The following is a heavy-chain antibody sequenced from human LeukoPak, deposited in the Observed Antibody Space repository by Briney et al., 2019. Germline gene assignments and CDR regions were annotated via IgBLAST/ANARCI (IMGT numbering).Heavy chain of an antibody. Sequence: GGSLRLSCAASGFTFSSYSMNWVRQAPGKGLEWVSSISGGSRTINYADSVKGRFTTSRDNAKNSLFLQVNSLRAEDTAVYYCARAGQSDYWGQGTLVTVSS. CDR1: GFTFSSYS. V-gene: IGHV3-48*04. CDR2: ISGGSRTI. CDR3: ARAGQSDY. J-gene: IGHJ4*02.